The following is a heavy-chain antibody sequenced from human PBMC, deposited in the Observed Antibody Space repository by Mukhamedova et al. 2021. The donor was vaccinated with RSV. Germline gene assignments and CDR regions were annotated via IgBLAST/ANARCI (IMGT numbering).Heavy chain of an antibody. J-gene: IGHJ3*02. V-gene: IGHV3-23*01. D-gene: IGHD2-2*01. CDR3: ANVPFCTSATCYGPDGFNI. Sequence: GMSWVRQAPGKGLEWVSGISGSGENIFYADSVKGRLTISRDNSINILYLQMNSLRGEDTAVYYCANVPFCTSATCYGPDGFNIWSQG. CDR1: G. CDR2: ISGSGENI.